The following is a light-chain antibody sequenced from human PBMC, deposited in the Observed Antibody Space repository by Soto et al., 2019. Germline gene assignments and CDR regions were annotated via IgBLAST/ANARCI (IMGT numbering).Light chain of an antibody. CDR3: QSYDSNLSVV. CDR2: GNS. Sequence: QSVLTQPPSVSGAPGQRVTISCTGSSSNIGTGYDVHWYQQLPGTAPKLLIYGNSNRPSGVPDRFSGSKSGTSASLAITGLQAEDEADYYCQSYDSNLSVVFGGGTHLPVL. J-gene: IGLJ2*01. CDR1: SSNIGTGYD. V-gene: IGLV1-40*01.